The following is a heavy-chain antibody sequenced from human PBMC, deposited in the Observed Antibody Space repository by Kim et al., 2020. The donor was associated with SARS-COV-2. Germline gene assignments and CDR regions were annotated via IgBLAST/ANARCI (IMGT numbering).Heavy chain of an antibody. J-gene: IGHJ2*01. CDR2: IYPGDSDT. CDR3: ARGGELGYCSSTSCYEYFDL. V-gene: IGHV5-51*01. Sequence: GESLKISCKGSGYSFTSYWIGWVRQMPGKGLEWMGIIYPGDSDTRYSPSFQGQVTISADKSISTAYLQWRSLKASDTAMYYCARGGELGYCSSTSCYEYFDLWGRGTLVTVSS. D-gene: IGHD2-2*01. CDR1: GYSFTSYW.